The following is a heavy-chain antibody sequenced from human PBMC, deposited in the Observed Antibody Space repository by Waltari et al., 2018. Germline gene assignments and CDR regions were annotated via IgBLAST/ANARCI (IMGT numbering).Heavy chain of an antibody. D-gene: IGHD6-19*01. CDR3: AREEAVTGPLDY. CDR1: GGSFSGYY. Sequence: QVQLQQWGAGLLKPSETLSLTCAVSGGSFSGYYWSWIRQSPGKGLEWIGEINHFGPTNYNPSLKSRVTISVDTSKNQFSLRLTSVTAADTAVYYCAREEAVTGPLDYWSQGTLVTVSS. V-gene: IGHV4-34*01. CDR2: INHFGPT. J-gene: IGHJ4*02.